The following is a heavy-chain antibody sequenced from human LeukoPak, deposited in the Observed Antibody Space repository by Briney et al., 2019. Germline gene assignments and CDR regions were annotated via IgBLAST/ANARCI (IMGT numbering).Heavy chain of an antibody. J-gene: IGHJ4*02. CDR1: GFTFSSNW. D-gene: IGHD6-13*01. V-gene: IGHV3-7*01. CDR2: IKQDGSEK. Sequence: PGGSLRLSCAASGFTFSSNWMSWVRQAPGKGLEWVANIKQDGSEKYYVDSVKGRFTISRDNAKSSLYLQTNSLRAEDTAVYYCARDHGVAAAGTFGYWGQGTLVTVSS. CDR3: ARDHGVAAAGTFGY.